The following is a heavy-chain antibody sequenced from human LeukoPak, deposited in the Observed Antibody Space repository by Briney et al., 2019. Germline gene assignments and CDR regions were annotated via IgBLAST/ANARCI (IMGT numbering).Heavy chain of an antibody. Sequence: GGSLRLSCAASGFTFSSYAMSWVRQAPGKGLEWVSAISGSGGSTYYADSVKGRFTFSRDDSKNTLYLQMNSLRAEDTAVYYCARTQYYYDSSGYYHYYGMDVWGQGTTVTVSS. D-gene: IGHD3-22*01. CDR2: ISGSGGST. V-gene: IGHV3-23*01. CDR1: GFTFSSYA. CDR3: ARTQYYYDSSGYYHYYGMDV. J-gene: IGHJ6*02.